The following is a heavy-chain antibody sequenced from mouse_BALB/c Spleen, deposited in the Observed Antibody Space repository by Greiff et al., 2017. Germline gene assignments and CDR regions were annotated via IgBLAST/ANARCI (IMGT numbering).Heavy chain of an antibody. CDR1: GFSFTDYY. J-gene: IGHJ3*01. Sequence: DVKLVESGGGLVQPGGSLRLSCATSGFSFTDYYMSWVRQPPGKALEWLGFIRNKTNSYTTEYSASVKGRFTITRDNYQSILYLQLNTLRAEDSATYYCASQLTGTPAWFAYWGQGTLVTVSA. D-gene: IGHD4-1*01. CDR3: ASQLTGTPAWFAY. CDR2: IRNKTNSYTT. V-gene: IGHV7-3*02.